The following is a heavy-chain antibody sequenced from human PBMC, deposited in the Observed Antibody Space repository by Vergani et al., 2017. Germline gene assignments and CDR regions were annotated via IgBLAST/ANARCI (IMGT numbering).Heavy chain of an antibody. D-gene: IGHD2-21*01. Sequence: EVQLVESGGGLVQPGGSLRLSCAASGFTFSSYWMSWVRQAPGKGLEWVGRIKSTFDRGTTDYAAAVKGRFTISRDDSKNTLFLQMNGLKTEDIGVYYCTTDPRYCGDGSCXWLRDHHYYGMDVWGQGTTVTVSS. CDR3: TTDPRYCGDGSCXWLRDHHYYGMDV. V-gene: IGHV3-15*01. CDR2: IKSTFDRGTT. J-gene: IGHJ6*02. CDR1: GFTFSSYW.